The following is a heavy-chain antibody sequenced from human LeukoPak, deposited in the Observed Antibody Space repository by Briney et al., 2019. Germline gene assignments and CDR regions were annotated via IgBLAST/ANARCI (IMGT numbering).Heavy chain of an antibody. CDR3: ASLTTVTTDDYYYYYMDV. CDR2: IYTSGST. CDR1: GGSISSYY. V-gene: IGHV4-4*07. Sequence: PSETLSLTCTVSGGSISSYYWSWIRQPAGKGLEWIGRIYTSGSTNYNPSLKSRVTMSVDTSKNQFSLKLSSVTAADTAVYYCASLTTVTTDDYYYYYMDVWGTGTTVTVSS. J-gene: IGHJ6*03. D-gene: IGHD4-17*01.